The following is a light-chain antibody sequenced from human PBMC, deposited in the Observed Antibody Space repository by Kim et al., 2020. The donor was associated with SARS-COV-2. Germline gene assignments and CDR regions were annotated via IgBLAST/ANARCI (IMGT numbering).Light chain of an antibody. CDR2: QTF. CDR3: QQYKNYWT. V-gene: IGKV1-5*03. J-gene: IGKJ1*01. Sequence: VGDRVTITCRASQRISSSLAWYQQKPGKAPKLLIYQTFRLESGVPSRFSGSGSGSGTDFTLTITNLQPDDFAIYYCQQYKNYWTFGQGTKVDIK. CDR1: QRISSS.